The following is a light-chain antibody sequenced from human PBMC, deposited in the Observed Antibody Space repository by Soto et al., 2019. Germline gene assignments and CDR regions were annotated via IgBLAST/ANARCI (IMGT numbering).Light chain of an antibody. CDR3: QQYNSYALS. J-gene: IGKJ4*01. Sequence: DIQMTQSPSTLSASVGDRVTITCRASQSISSWLAWYQQKPGKAPKLLIYDASSLESGVPSRFSGSGSGTEFPRTISSLQPDDFATYYCQQYNSYALSFGGGTKVDIK. V-gene: IGKV1-5*01. CDR2: DAS. CDR1: QSISSW.